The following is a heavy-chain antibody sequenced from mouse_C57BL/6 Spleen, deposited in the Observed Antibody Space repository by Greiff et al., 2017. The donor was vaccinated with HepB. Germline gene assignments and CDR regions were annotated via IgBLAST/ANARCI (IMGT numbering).Heavy chain of an antibody. V-gene: IGHV1-15*01. J-gene: IGHJ4*01. CDR3: TRGGDYPYYAMDY. CDR1: GYTFTDYE. Sequence: QVQLKESGAELVRPGASVTLSCKASGYTFTDYEMHWVKQTPVHGLEWIGAIDPETGGTAYNQKFKGKAILTADKSSSTAYMELRSLTSEYSAVYYCTRGGDYPYYAMDYWGQGTSVTVSS. CDR2: IDPETGGT. D-gene: IGHD2-4*01.